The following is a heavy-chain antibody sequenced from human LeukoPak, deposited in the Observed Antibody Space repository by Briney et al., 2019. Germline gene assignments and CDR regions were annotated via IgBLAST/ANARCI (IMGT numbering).Heavy chain of an antibody. CDR2: IYYSGST. Sequence: SKTLSLTCTVSGGSISSYYWSWIRQPPGKGPEWIGYIYYSGSTNYNPSLKSRVTISVDTSKNQFSLKLSSVTAEDTAVYYCATFGAAEPLYYFDYWGQGTLVTVSS. D-gene: IGHD3-10*01. V-gene: IGHV4-59*01. J-gene: IGHJ4*02. CDR3: ATFGAAEPLYYFDY. CDR1: GGSISSYY.